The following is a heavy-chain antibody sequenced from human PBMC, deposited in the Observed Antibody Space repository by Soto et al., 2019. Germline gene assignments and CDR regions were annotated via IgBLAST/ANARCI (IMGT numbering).Heavy chain of an antibody. J-gene: IGHJ6*02. Sequence: QVQLVQSGTEVKKPGASVKVSCTASGGTCSRSGFHWVRQAPGQGLEWMGMIVPSVDTTNYAQKFQARVTISADQFTSTVYMELRSLRSEDTAVYYCARCPQPPDTADPYAVDVWGQGTRVIVSS. V-gene: IGHV1-69*18. CDR2: IVPSVDTT. CDR1: GGTCSRSG. D-gene: IGHD5-18*01. CDR3: ARCPQPPDTADPYAVDV.